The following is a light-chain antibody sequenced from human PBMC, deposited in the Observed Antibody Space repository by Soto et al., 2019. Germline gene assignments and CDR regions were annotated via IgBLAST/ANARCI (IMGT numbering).Light chain of an antibody. CDR1: QSISRN. J-gene: IGKJ3*01. CDR3: QQSYSSLFT. V-gene: IGKV1-39*01. CDR2: AAS. Sequence: DIQMTQSPSLLSASVGDRVTITCRASQSISRNLNWYQQKPGKAPNLLIYAASSLQSGVPSRFSGSGSGTDFTLTISSLQPEDFATYYCQQSYSSLFTFGPGTKVDIK.